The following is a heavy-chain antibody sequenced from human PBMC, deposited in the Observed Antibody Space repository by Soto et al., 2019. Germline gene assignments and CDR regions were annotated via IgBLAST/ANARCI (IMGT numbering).Heavy chain of an antibody. CDR3: ARSGSTIFGVVISGSDYYYGMDV. D-gene: IGHD3-3*01. Sequence: GASVKVSCKASGYTFTGYYMHWVRQAPGQGLEWMGWINPNSGGTNYEQKFQGRVTMTRDTSISTAYMELSRLRSDDTAVYYCARSGSTIFGVVISGSDYYYGMDVWGQGTTVTVSS. V-gene: IGHV1-2*02. CDR1: GYTFTGYY. J-gene: IGHJ6*02. CDR2: INPNSGGT.